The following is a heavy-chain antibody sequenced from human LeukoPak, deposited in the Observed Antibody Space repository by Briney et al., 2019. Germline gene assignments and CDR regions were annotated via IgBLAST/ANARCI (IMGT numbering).Heavy chain of an antibody. CDR1: GYTFTNYY. D-gene: IGHD2-8*01. V-gene: IGHV1-46*01. CDR2: IHPSGSST. Sequence: GASVKVSCKASGYTFTNYYIHWVRLAPGQGIEWTGIIHPSGSSTSYAQKFQGRVTMTRDTSTITVYMDLSSLRSEDTAVYYCAGGTTNTKGAFDMWGQGTMVTVSS. J-gene: IGHJ3*02. CDR3: AGGTTNTKGAFDM.